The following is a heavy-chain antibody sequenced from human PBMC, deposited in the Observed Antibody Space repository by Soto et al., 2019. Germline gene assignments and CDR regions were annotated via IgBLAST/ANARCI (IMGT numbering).Heavy chain of an antibody. V-gene: IGHV6-1*01. J-gene: IGHJ6*02. CDR2: TYYRSKWYN. D-gene: IGHD1-20*01. CDR1: GDSASSNSAA. CDR3: AGSGITETGHNYYGMDG. Sequence: SETLSPTCAISGDSASSNSAAWNWIRKSPSRGLEWMGRTYYRSKWYNDYAVSVKSRITINPNTSKNQFSRQLNSVTPEDTAVYYCAGSGITETGHNYYGMDGWGQGTTVTVSS.